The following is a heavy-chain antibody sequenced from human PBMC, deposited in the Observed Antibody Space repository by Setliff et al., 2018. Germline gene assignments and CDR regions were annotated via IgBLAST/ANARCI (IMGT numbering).Heavy chain of an antibody. CDR1: GVSFSDYY. CDR3: AKFGPLDLTGDWAFDN. J-gene: IGHJ4*02. D-gene: IGHD7-27*01. Sequence: SETLSLTCTVYGVSFSDYYWGWVRQSPGKGLDWIGEINHSGTTNYDPSLEGRISISVDTSKRQFSLKLTSVTAADMAVYYCAKFGPLDLTGDWAFDNWGQGTLVTVSS. V-gene: IGHV4-34*01. CDR2: INHSGTT.